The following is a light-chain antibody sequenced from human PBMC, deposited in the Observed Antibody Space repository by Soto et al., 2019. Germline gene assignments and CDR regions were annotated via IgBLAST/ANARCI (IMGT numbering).Light chain of an antibody. CDR3: LQYHNLWA. CDR2: RAS. CDR1: QNIYSN. Sequence: IVMTQSPATLSVSPGERATISCRASQNIYSNVAWYQQRPGQAPRLLIYRASTRATGIPARFSGSGSGTEFTLTISSLQAEDFTVYSCLQYHNLWAFGQGTKVDIK. J-gene: IGKJ1*01. V-gene: IGKV3-15*01.